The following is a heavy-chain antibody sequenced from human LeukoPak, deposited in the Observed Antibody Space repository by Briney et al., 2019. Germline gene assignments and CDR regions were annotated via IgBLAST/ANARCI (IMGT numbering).Heavy chain of an antibody. CDR2: IYYSGST. V-gene: IGHV4-59*01. CDR1: GGSISSYY. CDR3: ARERITMVRGVIGHAFDI. Sequence: SETLSLTCTVSGGSISSYYWSWIRQPPGKGLEWIGYIYYSGSTNYNPSLKSRVTISVDTSKNQFSLKLSSVTAADTAVYYCARERITMVRGVIGHAFDIWGQGTMVTVSS. J-gene: IGHJ3*02. D-gene: IGHD3-10*01.